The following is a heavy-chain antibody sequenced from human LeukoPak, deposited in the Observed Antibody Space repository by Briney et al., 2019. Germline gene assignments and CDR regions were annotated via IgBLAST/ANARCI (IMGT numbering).Heavy chain of an antibody. CDR3: MAESSSPWEGY. D-gene: IGHD6-6*01. CDR1: GFTFSTYW. V-gene: IGHV3-7*01. CDR2: INEDGSVK. J-gene: IGHJ4*02. Sequence: GGSLRLSCGASGFTFSTYWMSWVRQAPGKGPEWVADINEDGSVKNYVDSVRGRFAISRDNAKNSLYLEMNSLRAEDTAVYYCMAESSSPWEGYWGQGTLVIVSS.